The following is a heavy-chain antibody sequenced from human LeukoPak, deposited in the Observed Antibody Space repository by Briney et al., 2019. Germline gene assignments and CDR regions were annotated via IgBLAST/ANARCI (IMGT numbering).Heavy chain of an antibody. D-gene: IGHD3-10*01. V-gene: IGHV3-7*05. CDR3: ARNRGFEY. CDR2: IKQDGSEK. J-gene: IGHJ4*02. Sequence: GGSLRLSCAASGFTFRNYWMSWVRQAPGKGLEWVANIKQDGSEKYYVDSVKGRFAISRDNAKNSLYLQMNSLRAEDTAVYYCARNRGFEYWGQGTLVTVSS. CDR1: GFTFRNYW.